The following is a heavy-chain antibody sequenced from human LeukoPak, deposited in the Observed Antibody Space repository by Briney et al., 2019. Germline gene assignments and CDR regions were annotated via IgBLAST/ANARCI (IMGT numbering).Heavy chain of an antibody. Sequence: GGSLRLSCAASGFTFSSYAMSWVRQAPGKGLVWVSAISGSGGSTYYADSVKGRFTISRDNSKNTLYLQMNSLRAEDTAVYYCASRRESRYYFDYWGQGTLVTVSS. V-gene: IGHV3-23*01. CDR2: ISGSGGST. CDR3: ASRRESRYYFDY. D-gene: IGHD3-10*01. CDR1: GFTFSSYA. J-gene: IGHJ4*02.